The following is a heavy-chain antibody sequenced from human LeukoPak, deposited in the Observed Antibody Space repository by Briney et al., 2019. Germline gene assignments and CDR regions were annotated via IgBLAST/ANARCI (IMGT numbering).Heavy chain of an antibody. D-gene: IGHD2-8*01. Sequence: PSETLSLTCTVSGGSISSSTDYWGWIRQPPGKGLEWIANIYYSGSTYYNPSLKSRVTISVDTSKNQFSLKLSSVTAADTAVYYCARDLGYCTNGVCYAFDIWGQGTMVTVSS. CDR3: ARDLGYCTNGVCYAFDI. V-gene: IGHV4-39*07. CDR1: GGSISSSTDY. CDR2: IYYSGST. J-gene: IGHJ3*02.